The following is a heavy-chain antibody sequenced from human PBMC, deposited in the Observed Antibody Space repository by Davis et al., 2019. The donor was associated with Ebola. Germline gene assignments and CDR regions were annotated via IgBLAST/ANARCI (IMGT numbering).Heavy chain of an antibody. CDR1: GGSISGYY. J-gene: IGHJ6*02. CDR2: INHSGST. D-gene: IGHD2-2*01. Sequence: MPSETLSLTCTVSGGSISGYYWSSLRQPPVKGLEWIREINHSGSTNYNPSLKSRVTISVDTSKNQFSPQLSSVTAADTAVYYCARVSAPAAIRRFGGMDVWGQGTTVTVSS. V-gene: IGHV4-34*01. CDR3: ARVSAPAAIRRFGGMDV.